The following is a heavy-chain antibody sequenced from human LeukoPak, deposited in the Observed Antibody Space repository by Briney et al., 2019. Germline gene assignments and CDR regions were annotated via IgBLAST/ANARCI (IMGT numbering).Heavy chain of an antibody. V-gene: IGHV4-39*07. CDR2: IYYSGST. CDR1: GGSISSSSYY. D-gene: IGHD3-22*01. Sequence: PSETLSLTCTVSGGSISSSSYYWGWIRQPPGKGLEWIGSIYYSGSTYYNPSLKSRVTISVDTSKNQFSLKLSSVTAADTAVYYCARDVVYYDSSGYHDYWGQGTLVTVSS. CDR3: ARDVVYYDSSGYHDY. J-gene: IGHJ4*02.